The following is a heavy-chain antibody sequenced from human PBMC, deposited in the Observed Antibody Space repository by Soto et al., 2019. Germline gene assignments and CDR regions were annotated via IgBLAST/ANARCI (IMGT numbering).Heavy chain of an antibody. D-gene: IGHD3-22*01. CDR1: GFTFSSYA. CDR3: AKYLPYYYDSSGYYDY. V-gene: IGHV3-23*01. J-gene: IGHJ4*02. Sequence: PGGSLIRSCAASGFTFSSYAMIWVLQAPGNGLEWVSAISGSGGSTYYADSVKGRFTISRDNSKNTLYLQMNSLRAEDTAVYYCAKYLPYYYDSSGYYDYWGQGTLVTVSS. CDR2: ISGSGGST.